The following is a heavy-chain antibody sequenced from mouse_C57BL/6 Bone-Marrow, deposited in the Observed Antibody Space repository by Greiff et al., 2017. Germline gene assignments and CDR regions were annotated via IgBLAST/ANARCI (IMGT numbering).Heavy chain of an antibody. J-gene: IGHJ4*01. CDR1: GYTFTSYW. V-gene: IGHV1-64*01. D-gene: IGHD2-5*01. Sequence: QVQLQQPGAELVKPGASVKLSCKASGYTFTSYWMHWVKQRPGQVLAWIGMFHPNSGSTNYNEKFKSKATLTVDKSSSTAYMQLSSLTSEDSAVYYWARNYRNYFYAMDDWGQGTSVTVSS. CDR3: ARNYRNYFYAMDD. CDR2: FHPNSGST.